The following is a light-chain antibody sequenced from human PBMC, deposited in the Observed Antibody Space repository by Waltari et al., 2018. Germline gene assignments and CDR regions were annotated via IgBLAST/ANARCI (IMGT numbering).Light chain of an antibody. CDR3: QQYYSTPWT. J-gene: IGKJ1*01. V-gene: IGKV4-1*01. Sequence: DIVMTQPPDSLAVSLGERATINRKSSQSVLYSSNNKNYLAWYQQKPGQPPKLLIYWASTRESGVPDRFSGSGSGTDFTLTISSLQAEDVAVYYCQQYYSTPWTFGQGTKVEIK. CDR1: QSVLYSSNNKNY. CDR2: WAS.